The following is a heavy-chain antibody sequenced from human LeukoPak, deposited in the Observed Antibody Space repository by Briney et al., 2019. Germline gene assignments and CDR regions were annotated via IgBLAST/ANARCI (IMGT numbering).Heavy chain of an antibody. J-gene: IGHJ5*02. CDR2: IYYSGST. CDR1: GGSIGSGSHN. Sequence: SETLSLTCTVSGGSIGSGSHNWGWIRQPPGKGLEWIATIYYSGSTYYNASLKSRVTFSVNTSKNQFSLKLSSVTAADTAIYYCAREFGMYFYDNWFDPWGQGTLVTVSS. D-gene: IGHD3-22*01. V-gene: IGHV4-39*07. CDR3: AREFGMYFYDNWFDP.